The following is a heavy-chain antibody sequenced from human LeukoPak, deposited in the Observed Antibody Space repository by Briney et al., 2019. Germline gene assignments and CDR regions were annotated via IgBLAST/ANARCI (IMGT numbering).Heavy chain of an antibody. CDR3: ARGPNGLCSGLYYSYYSGTAV. V-gene: IGHV4-34*01. J-gene: IGHJ6*02. CDR1: GGSFSGYY. Sequence: SETLSLTCAVYGGSFSGYYWSWSRQPPGKGLEWIGEINHSGSTNYNPSLKSRVTISVDTSKNQFSLTLSSVTAADTAVYYCARGPNGLCSGLYYSYYSGTAVWGQGTTVTVSS. D-gene: IGHD3-3*01. CDR2: INHSGST.